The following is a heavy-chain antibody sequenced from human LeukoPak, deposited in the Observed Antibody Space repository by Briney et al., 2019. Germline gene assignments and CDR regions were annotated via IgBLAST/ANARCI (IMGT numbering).Heavy chain of an antibody. D-gene: IGHD6-19*01. CDR1: GGTFSSYA. CDR2: IIPIFGTA. Sequence: SVKVSCKASGGTFSSYAISWVRQAPGQGLEWMGGIIPIFGTANYAQKFQGRVTITADESTSTAYMELSSLRSEDTAVYYRARGSGAVAISSFSAFDIWGQGTMVTVSS. J-gene: IGHJ3*02. CDR3: ARGSGAVAISSFSAFDI. V-gene: IGHV1-69*13.